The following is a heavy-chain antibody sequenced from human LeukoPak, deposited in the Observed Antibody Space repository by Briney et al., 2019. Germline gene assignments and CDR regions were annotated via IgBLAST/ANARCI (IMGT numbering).Heavy chain of an antibody. V-gene: IGHV3-23*01. CDR2: ISDSGGST. CDR1: GFTLSNYA. J-gene: IGHJ6*03. CDR3: ARFPADTYHHYYMYV. D-gene: IGHD6-13*01. Sequence: GGSLRLSCAASGFTLSNYAMSWVRQAPGQGLEWVSTISDSGGSTYYADSVKGRFTISRDNAKNSLYLQMNSLRAEDTAVYYCARFPADTYHHYYMYVWGKGTTVTVSS.